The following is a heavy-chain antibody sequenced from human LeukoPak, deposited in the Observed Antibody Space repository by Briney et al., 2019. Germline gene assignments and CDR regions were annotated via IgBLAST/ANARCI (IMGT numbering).Heavy chain of an antibody. D-gene: IGHD6-13*01. CDR1: GYTFTSYG. CDR3: ARDPPTPLSRIAAADLDAFDI. Sequence: ASVKVSCKASGYTFTSYGISWVRQAPGQGLEWMGWISAYNGNTNYAQKLQGRVTMTTDTSTSTAYMELRSLRSDDTAVYYCARDPPTPLSRIAAADLDAFDIWGQGTMVTVSS. V-gene: IGHV1-18*01. J-gene: IGHJ3*02. CDR2: ISAYNGNT.